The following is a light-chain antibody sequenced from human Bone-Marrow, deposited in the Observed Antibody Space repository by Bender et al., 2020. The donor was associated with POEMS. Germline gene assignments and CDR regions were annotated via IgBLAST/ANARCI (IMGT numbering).Light chain of an antibody. CDR1: NSDFGSYNL. CDR2: GVR. V-gene: IGLV2-23*02. CDR3: CSYAGSRTLV. Sequence: QSALTQPASVSGSHGQSITISCTGTNSDFGSYNLVSWYQHPPGKAPKLVIYGVRQRPSGISDRFSGSKSGNTASLTISGLQPEDEADYYCCSYAGSRTLVFGGGTKLTVL. J-gene: IGLJ2*01.